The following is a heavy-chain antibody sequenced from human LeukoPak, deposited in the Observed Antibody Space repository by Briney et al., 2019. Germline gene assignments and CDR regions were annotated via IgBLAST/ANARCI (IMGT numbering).Heavy chain of an antibody. D-gene: IGHD3-10*01. Sequence: GGSLRLSCVASGFTFSSYEMNWVRQAPGKGLEWVSYISSSGSTIYYADSVKGRFTISRDNAKNSLYLQMNSLRAEDTAVYYCARDRAYYYYYGMDVWGQGTTVTVSS. J-gene: IGHJ6*02. V-gene: IGHV3-48*03. CDR2: ISSSGSTI. CDR3: ARDRAYYYYYGMDV. CDR1: GFTFSSYE.